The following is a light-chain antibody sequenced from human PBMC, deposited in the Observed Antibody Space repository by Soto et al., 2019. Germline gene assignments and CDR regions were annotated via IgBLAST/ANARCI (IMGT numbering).Light chain of an antibody. Sequence: QSVLTQPPSVSGAPGQRVTISCTGSSSNIGAGYDVHWYQQLPGTAPKRLIYGNSNRPSGVPDRFSGSKSGTSASLAITGVQAEDEADYYCKSYDSSLSGSVFGGGTKLTVL. V-gene: IGLV1-40*01. J-gene: IGLJ2*01. CDR2: GNS. CDR3: KSYDSSLSGSV. CDR1: SSNIGAGYD.